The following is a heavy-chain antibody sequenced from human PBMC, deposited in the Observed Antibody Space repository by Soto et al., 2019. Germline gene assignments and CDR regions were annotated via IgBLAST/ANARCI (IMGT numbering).Heavy chain of an antibody. V-gene: IGHV4-59*01. CDR2: IYYSGST. CDR1: GGSISSYY. Sequence: QVQLQESGPGLVKPSETLSLTCTVSGGSISSYYWSWIRQPPGKGLEWIGYIYYSGSTNYNPSLKSRVTISVDTSKNQCSLKLSSVTAADTAVYYCAREASSSWDYYFDYWGQGTLVTVSS. J-gene: IGHJ4*02. CDR3: AREASSSWDYYFDY. D-gene: IGHD6-13*01.